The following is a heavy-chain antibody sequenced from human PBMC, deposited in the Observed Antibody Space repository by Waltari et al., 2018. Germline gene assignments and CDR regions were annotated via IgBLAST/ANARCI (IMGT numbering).Heavy chain of an antibody. CDR1: GGSISSGGYY. V-gene: IGHV4-31*03. D-gene: IGHD4-17*01. J-gene: IGHJ6*02. Sequence: QVQLQESGPGLVKPSQTLSLTCTVSGGSISSGGYYWSWIRQHPGKGLEWIGYIYHSGRTYYNPPLKSRVTISVDRSKNQFSLKLSSVTAADTAVYYCARMTTVTIYYYYGMDVWGQGTTVTVSS. CDR2: IYHSGRT. CDR3: ARMTTVTIYYYYGMDV.